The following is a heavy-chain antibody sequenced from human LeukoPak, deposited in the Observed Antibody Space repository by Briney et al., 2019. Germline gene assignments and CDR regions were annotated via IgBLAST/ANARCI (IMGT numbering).Heavy chain of an antibody. D-gene: IGHD6-13*01. CDR1: GFTFRNFN. CDR2: ISGSGGST. CDR3: AKEEVGIRSPQQLVSTP. V-gene: IGHV3-23*01. Sequence: PGGSLRLSCAVSGFTFRNFNMNWVRQAPGKGLEWVSAISGSGGSTYYADSVKGRFTISRDNSKNTLYLQMNSLRAEDTAVYYCAKEEVGIRSPQQLVSTPWGQGTLVTVSS. J-gene: IGHJ4*02.